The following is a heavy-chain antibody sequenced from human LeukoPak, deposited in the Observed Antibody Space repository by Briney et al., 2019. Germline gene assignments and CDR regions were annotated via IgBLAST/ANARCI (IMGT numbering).Heavy chain of an antibody. Sequence: PSETLSLTCTVSGGTISSSSYYWGWIRQPPGKGLEWIGSIYYSGTTYYNPSLKSRVTISVDTSKSQFSLRLTSVTAADTAVYYCAGHVRFLEWSSSYYFDYWGQGTLVTVSS. CDR3: AGHVRFLEWSSSYYFDY. CDR2: IYYSGTT. D-gene: IGHD3-3*01. J-gene: IGHJ4*02. CDR1: GGTISSSSYY. V-gene: IGHV4-39*01.